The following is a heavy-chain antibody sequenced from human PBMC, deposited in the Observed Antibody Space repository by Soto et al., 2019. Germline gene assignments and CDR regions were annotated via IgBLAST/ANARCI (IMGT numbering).Heavy chain of an antibody. J-gene: IGHJ5*02. Sequence: KASETLSLTCAVYGGSFSGYYWSWIRQPPGKGLEWIGEINHSGSTNYNPSLKSRVTISVDTSKNQFSLKLSSVTAADTAVYYCARNYCSSTSCYDDPNRFDPWGQGTLVTVSS. CDR3: ARNYCSSTSCYDDPNRFDP. CDR2: INHSGST. V-gene: IGHV4-34*01. D-gene: IGHD2-2*01. CDR1: GGSFSGYY.